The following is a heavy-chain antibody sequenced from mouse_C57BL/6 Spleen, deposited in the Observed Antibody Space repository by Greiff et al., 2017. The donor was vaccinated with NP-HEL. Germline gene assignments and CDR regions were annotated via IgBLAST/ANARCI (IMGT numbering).Heavy chain of an antibody. CDR2: INPNYGTT. CDR3: ARGDYYGSSYGFFDY. Sequence: VQLQQSGPELVKPGASVKISCKASGYSFTDYNMNWVKQSNGKSLEWIGVINPNYGTTSYNQKFKGKATLTVDQSSSTAYMQLNSLTSEDSAVYYWARGDYYGSSYGFFDYWGQGTTLTVAS. D-gene: IGHD1-1*01. V-gene: IGHV1-39*01. J-gene: IGHJ2*01. CDR1: GYSFTDYN.